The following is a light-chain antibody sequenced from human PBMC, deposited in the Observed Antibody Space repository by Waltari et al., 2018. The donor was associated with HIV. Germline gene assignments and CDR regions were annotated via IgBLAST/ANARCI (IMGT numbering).Light chain of an antibody. Sequence: DIVLTQSPGTLSLSPGERATLSCRASQSISSRFLAWYQQKLGQAPRLLIYGASSRAAGIPDRVSGSGSGTDFTLTINRLEPEDCGVFYCHHYGSSPFTFGPGTKVDIK. J-gene: IGKJ3*01. V-gene: IGKV3-20*01. CDR2: GAS. CDR1: QSISSRF. CDR3: HHYGSSPFT.